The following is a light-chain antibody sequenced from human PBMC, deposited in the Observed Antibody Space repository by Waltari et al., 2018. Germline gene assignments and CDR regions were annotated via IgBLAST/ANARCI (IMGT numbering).Light chain of an antibody. CDR1: SSAVGGYNY. V-gene: IGLV2-14*01. CDR3: SSYTSSSTLV. J-gene: IGLJ3*02. Sequence: SALTQPASVSGSPGQSITISCTGTSSAVGGYNYVSWYQQHPGKAPKRMIYDVSKRPSGVSNRFSGSKSGNTASLTISGLQAEDEADYYCSSYTSSSTLVFGGGTKLTVL. CDR2: DVS.